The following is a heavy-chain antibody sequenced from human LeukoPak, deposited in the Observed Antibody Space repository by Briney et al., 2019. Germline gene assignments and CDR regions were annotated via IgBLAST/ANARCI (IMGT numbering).Heavy chain of an antibody. D-gene: IGHD3-22*01. CDR1: GGSISRSY. V-gene: IGHV4-59*01. Sequence: SETLSLTCTVSGGSISRSYWSWIRQPPGKGLEWIGYIYGSGSAKYNPSLKSRVTMSVDSSKNQFSLKMTSVTAADTAFYYCARRARYFDSSGYSVTYWYFDLWGCGTLVTVSS. CDR3: ARRARYFDSSGYSVTYWYFDL. J-gene: IGHJ2*01. CDR2: IYGSGSA.